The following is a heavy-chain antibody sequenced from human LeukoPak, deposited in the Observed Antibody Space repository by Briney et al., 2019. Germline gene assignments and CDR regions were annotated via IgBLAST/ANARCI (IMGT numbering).Heavy chain of an antibody. J-gene: IGHJ4*02. V-gene: IGHV3-11*05. CDR1: GFSISDYY. D-gene: IGHD3-22*01. Sequence: GGSLRLSRAASGFSISDYYMSWIRQSPGKGLDWIWYITSCSSSTKYATSLQGRFTLSSEKARHSVALQLNSLRAEDTAVYYCTKDRRGSYYAFEWWRQGTLVSVPS. CDR2: ITSCSSST. CDR3: TKDRRGSYYAFEW.